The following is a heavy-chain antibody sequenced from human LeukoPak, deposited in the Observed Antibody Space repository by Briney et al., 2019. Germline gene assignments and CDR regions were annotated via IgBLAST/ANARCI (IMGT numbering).Heavy chain of an antibody. D-gene: IGHD3-10*01. CDR3: ARDWGVDF. V-gene: IGHV3-30*04. CDR1: GFTFSFYT. J-gene: IGHJ4*02. CDR2: TSYDGGNE. Sequence: GRSLRLSCEVSGFTFSFYTMVWLRQPPGKGLEWAAATSYDGGNEYYVDSVQGRFTISRDNSKNTLYLQMNSLRPEDTAVYYCARDWGVDFWGQGTLVTVSS.